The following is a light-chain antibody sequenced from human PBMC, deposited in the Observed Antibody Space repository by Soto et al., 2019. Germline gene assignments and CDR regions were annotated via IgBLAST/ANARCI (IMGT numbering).Light chain of an antibody. CDR1: ETVAGRY. CDR2: GAS. Sequence: IVLTQSPGTLALSPGERATLSCRASETVAGRYLAWYQQKPGQAPRLLIHGASTRATGIAERFSGRGSGTDFTLTISRLAPEDFAVYYCQLYGTSPKTFGQGTKVDIK. CDR3: QLYGTSPKT. V-gene: IGKV3-20*01. J-gene: IGKJ1*01.